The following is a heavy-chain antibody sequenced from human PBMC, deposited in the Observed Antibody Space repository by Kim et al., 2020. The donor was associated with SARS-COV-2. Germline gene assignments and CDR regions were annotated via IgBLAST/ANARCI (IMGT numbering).Heavy chain of an antibody. Sequence: TENVASVKARFTISRDESNSSADLQMNSLRAEDTAVYYCTSAGLMGATDYWGQGTLVTVSS. J-gene: IGHJ4*02. V-gene: IGHV3-49*02. D-gene: IGHD1-26*01. CDR2: T. CDR3: TSAGLMGATDY.